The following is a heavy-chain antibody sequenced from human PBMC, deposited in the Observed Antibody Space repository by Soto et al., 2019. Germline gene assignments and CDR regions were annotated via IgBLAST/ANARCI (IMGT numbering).Heavy chain of an antibody. CDR2: INHSGST. J-gene: IGHJ6*03. CDR1: GGSFSGYY. Sequence: QVQLQQWGAGLLKPSETLSLTCAVYGGSFSGYYWSWIRQPPGKGLEWIGEINHSGSTNYNPSLKSRVTISVDTSKNQFSLKLSSVTAAETAVYYCARVRGGYSSSWYYYYYYMDVWGKGTTVTVSS. CDR3: ARVRGGYSSSWYYYYYYMDV. V-gene: IGHV4-34*01. D-gene: IGHD6-13*01.